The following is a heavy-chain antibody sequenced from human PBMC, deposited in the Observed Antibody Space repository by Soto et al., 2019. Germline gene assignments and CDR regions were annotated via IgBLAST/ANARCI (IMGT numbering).Heavy chain of an antibody. CDR1: GYAFTGHY. CDR3: GRGRSGQIVVFY. D-gene: IGHD1-26*01. Sequence: ASVKVSCKASGYAFTGHYIHWVRQAPEQGPEWMGEIGPESGATRYAQRFQGRVTMTRDMSITTVYMELNNLSPDDTAVYYCGRGRSGQIVVFYWGQGTPVSVSS. V-gene: IGHV1-2*02. CDR2: IGPESGAT. J-gene: IGHJ4*02.